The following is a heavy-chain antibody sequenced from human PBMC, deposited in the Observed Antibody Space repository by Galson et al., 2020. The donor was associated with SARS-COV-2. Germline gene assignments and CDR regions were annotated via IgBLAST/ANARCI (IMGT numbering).Heavy chain of an antibody. J-gene: IGHJ4*02. CDR3: ARVSQWGREDSFDY. Sequence: ASVKVSCEASGYPFTNSGLRWVRQAPGQGLEWMGWISAYHGNTNYAQKFQGRVTMTTDTSTSTAYMELRSLISDDTAVYYCARVSQWGREDSFDYWGQGTLVTVSA. D-gene: IGHD3-16*01. V-gene: IGHV1-18*01. CDR1: GYPFTNSG. CDR2: ISAYHGNT.